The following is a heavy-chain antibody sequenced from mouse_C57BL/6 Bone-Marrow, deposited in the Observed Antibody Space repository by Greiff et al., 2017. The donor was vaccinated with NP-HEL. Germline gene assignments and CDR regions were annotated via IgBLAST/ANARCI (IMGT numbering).Heavy chain of an antibody. V-gene: IGHV1-5*01. CDR1: GYTFTSYW. Sequence: EVQLQQSGTVLARPGASVKMSCKTSGYTFTSYWMHWVKQRPGQGLEWIGAIYPGNSDTSYNQKFKGKAKLTAVTSASTAYMELSSLTNEDSAVYYCYGYGYDEGDYYAMDYWGQGTSVTVSS. D-gene: IGHD2-2*01. J-gene: IGHJ4*01. CDR2: IYPGNSDT. CDR3: YGYGYDEGDYYAMDY.